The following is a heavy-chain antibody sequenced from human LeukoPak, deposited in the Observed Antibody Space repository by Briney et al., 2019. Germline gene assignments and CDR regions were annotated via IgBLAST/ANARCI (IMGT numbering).Heavy chain of an antibody. CDR3: ARGGYYYDSSGYGLTSFDY. Sequence: GESLKISCKGSGYSFTSYWIGWVRQMPGKGLEWMGIIYPGDSDTRYSPSFQGQVTISADKSISTAYLQWSSLKASDTAMYYCARGGYYYDSSGYGLTSFDYWGQGTLDTVSS. CDR1: GYSFTSYW. J-gene: IGHJ4*02. V-gene: IGHV5-51*01. D-gene: IGHD3-22*01. CDR2: IYPGDSDT.